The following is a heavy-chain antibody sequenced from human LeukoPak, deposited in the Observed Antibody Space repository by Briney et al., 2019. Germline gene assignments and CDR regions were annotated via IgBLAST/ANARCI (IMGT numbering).Heavy chain of an antibody. CDR3: SRSNNFHYSDS. CDR2: IYYDGSM. Sequence: SETLSLTCAVSGYSINSGYYWGWIRQPPGKGLEWIGSIYYDGSMYYNPSLKSRVIISRDTSKNQFSLNLRSMTAADTAVYYCSRSNNFHYSDSWGQGSLVTVSS. CDR1: GYSINSGYY. J-gene: IGHJ4*02. V-gene: IGHV4-38-2*01. D-gene: IGHD1-1*01.